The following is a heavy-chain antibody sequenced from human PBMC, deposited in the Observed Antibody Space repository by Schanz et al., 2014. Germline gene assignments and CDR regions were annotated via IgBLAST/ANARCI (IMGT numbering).Heavy chain of an antibody. V-gene: IGHV3-64*04. CDR2: ISHDGYST. CDR1: GFTLSSYG. D-gene: IGHD1-1*01. Sequence: VQLAESGGGLVQPGRSLRLSCAASGFTLSSYGMHWVRQAPGKGLEYVSAISHDGYSTYYADSVKGRFTISRDNSKNTLYLQMNSLRAEDTAVYFCAKIERNEDWGQGTLXTVSS. CDR3: AKIERNED. J-gene: IGHJ4*02.